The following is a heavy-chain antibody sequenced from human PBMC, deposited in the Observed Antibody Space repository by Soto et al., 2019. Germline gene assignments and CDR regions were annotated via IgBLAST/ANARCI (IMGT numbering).Heavy chain of an antibody. J-gene: IGHJ4*02. Sequence: QVQLVESGGGLVKPGGSLRLSCAASGFTFSDYYMSWIRQAPGKGLEGVSYISSSGSTRYYADSEKGRFTISRDNAKNSLYRQRNSLRAEDTAVDYCARDRGVVAAYEYYFDYWGQGTLVTVSS. V-gene: IGHV3-11*01. CDR2: ISSSGSTR. CDR1: GFTFSDYY. D-gene: IGHD2-15*01. CDR3: ARDRGVVAAYEYYFDY.